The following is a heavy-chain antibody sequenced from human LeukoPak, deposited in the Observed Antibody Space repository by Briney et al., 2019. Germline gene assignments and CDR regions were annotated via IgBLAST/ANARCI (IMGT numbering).Heavy chain of an antibody. V-gene: IGHV1-69*04. Sequence: SVKVSCKASGGTFSSYAISWVRQAPGQGLEWMGRIIPILGIANYAQKFQGRVTITADESTTTAHMDLSSLRSADTAVYYCATTIAVAGAVDYYYGMDVWGQGTTVTVSS. D-gene: IGHD6-19*01. CDR3: ATTIAVAGAVDYYYGMDV. CDR2: IIPILGIA. CDR1: GGTFSSYA. J-gene: IGHJ6*02.